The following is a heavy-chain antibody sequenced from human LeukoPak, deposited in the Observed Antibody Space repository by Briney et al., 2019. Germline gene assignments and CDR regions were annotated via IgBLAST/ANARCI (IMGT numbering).Heavy chain of an antibody. CDR3: AKDRRNYYGSGNYKDV. CDR2: ISGGGGST. V-gene: IGHV3-23*01. Sequence: GGSLRLSCAASGFSFSSFAMSWFRQAPGKGLEWVSGISGGGGSTYYADSVKGRFTISRDKSKNTLYLQMNSLRAEDTAVYYCAKDRRNYYGSGNYKDVWGQGTTVTVSS. J-gene: IGHJ6*02. D-gene: IGHD3-10*01. CDR1: GFSFSSFA.